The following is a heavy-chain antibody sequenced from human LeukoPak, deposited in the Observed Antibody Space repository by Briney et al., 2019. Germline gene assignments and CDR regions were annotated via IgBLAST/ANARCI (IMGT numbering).Heavy chain of an antibody. Sequence: ASVKVSCKAPGYTFTSYAMHWVRQAPGQRLEWMGWINAGNGNTKYSQKFQGRVTITRDTSASTAYMELSSLRSEDTAVYYCARDPPGELRGFDPWGQGTLVTVSS. D-gene: IGHD1-26*01. CDR1: GYTFTSYA. CDR2: INAGNGNT. CDR3: ARDPPGELRGFDP. J-gene: IGHJ5*02. V-gene: IGHV1-3*01.